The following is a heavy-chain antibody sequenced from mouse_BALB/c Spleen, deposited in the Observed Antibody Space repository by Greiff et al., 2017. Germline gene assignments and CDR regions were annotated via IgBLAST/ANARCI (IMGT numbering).Heavy chain of an antibody. V-gene: IGHV3-2*02. D-gene: IGHD2-4*01. CDR3: ALTMITTGAWFAY. CDR1: GYSITSDYA. Sequence: EVKLQESGPGLVKPSQSLSLTCTVTGYSITSDYAWNWIRQFPGNKLEWMGYISYSGSTSYNPSLKSRISITRDTSKNQFFLQLNSVTTEDTATYYCALTMITTGAWFAYWGQGTLVTVSA. J-gene: IGHJ3*01. CDR2: ISYSGST.